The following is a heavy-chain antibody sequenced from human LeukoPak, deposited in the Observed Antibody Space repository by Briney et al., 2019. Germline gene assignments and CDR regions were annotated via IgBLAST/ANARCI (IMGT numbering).Heavy chain of an antibody. CDR3: TRSLGVVIHGGMDV. D-gene: IGHD3-3*01. J-gene: IGHJ6*02. V-gene: IGHV4-59*01. Sequence: SETLSLTCTVSGGSTSSYHWSWIRQPPGKGLEWIGHIYYTGSPNYNPSLKSRVTISLDTSKNQFSLKLSSVTAADTAVYYCTRSLGVVIHGGMDVWGQGTTVTVSS. CDR2: IYYTGSP. CDR1: GGSTSSYH.